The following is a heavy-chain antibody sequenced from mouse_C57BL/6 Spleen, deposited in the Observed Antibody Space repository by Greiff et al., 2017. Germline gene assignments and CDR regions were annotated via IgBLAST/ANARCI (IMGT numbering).Heavy chain of an antibody. CDR2: IDPSDSET. D-gene: IGHD2-5*01. J-gene: IGHJ3*01. Sequence: QVQLKESGAELVRPGSSVKLSCKASGYTFTSYWMHWVKQRPIQGLEWIGNIDPSDSETHYNQKFKDKATLTVDKSSSTAYMQLSRLTSEDSAVYYCAAYYSNYGFAYWGQGTLVTVSA. V-gene: IGHV1-52*01. CDR3: AAYYSNYGFAY. CDR1: GYTFTSYW.